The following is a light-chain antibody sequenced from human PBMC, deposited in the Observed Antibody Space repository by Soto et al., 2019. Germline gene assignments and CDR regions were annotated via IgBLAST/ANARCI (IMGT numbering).Light chain of an antibody. CDR2: GAS. CDR3: QQYNNWPPLT. CDR1: QSVSSK. Sequence: EIVMTQSPATLSVSPGDSATLSCRASQSVSSKLAWYQQKPGQAPRLLISGASTRATGIPARFSGSGSGTEFTLSISSLQSEDFAVYYCQQYNNWPPLTFGGGTKVEIK. J-gene: IGKJ4*01. V-gene: IGKV3-15*01.